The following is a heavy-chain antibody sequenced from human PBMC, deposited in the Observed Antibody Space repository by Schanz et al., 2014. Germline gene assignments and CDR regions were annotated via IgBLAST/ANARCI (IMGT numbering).Heavy chain of an antibody. Sequence: VQLVESGGGLIQPGGSLRLSCAGSGFSFSGFGMHWVRQAPGKGLEWVAVISYDGRNKYFADSVKGRFTISRDNSKNTLYLEMNSLIPEDTAVYYCTKGGDPQDAFDIWGQGTMVTVSS. CDR2: ISYDGRNK. CDR1: GFSFSGFG. D-gene: IGHD5-12*01. V-gene: IGHV3-30*18. CDR3: TKGGDPQDAFDI. J-gene: IGHJ3*02.